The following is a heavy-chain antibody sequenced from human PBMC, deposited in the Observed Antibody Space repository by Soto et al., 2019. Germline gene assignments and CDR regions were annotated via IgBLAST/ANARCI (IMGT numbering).Heavy chain of an antibody. CDR3: ARLMHYSHSGGSSHSGFDM. J-gene: IGHJ3*02. Sequence: ASVKVSCKASGYTFTDYFIHCVRQAPGQGLEWIGWINPYSGGADLSQKFQGRVTMTRDTSISTAYMEVSSLRSDDTAVFYCARLMHYSHSGGSSHSGFDMWGQGTLVTVSS. CDR2: INPYSGGA. D-gene: IGHD2-21*01. V-gene: IGHV1-2*02. CDR1: GYTFTDYF.